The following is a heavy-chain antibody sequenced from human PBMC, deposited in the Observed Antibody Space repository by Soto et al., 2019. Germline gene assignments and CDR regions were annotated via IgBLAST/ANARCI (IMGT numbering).Heavy chain of an antibody. J-gene: IGHJ6*02. CDR1: GGSFRWYY. Sequence: PSDTLSLTYAGYGGSFRWYYWSWNRQPLGKGLGWIGEINHRGSTNYNPSLKSRVTILVDTSKNQFSLKLSSVTAADTAVYYCARAGSGYSYGYDYYYGMDVWGQGTTVTVS. CDR2: INHRGST. V-gene: IGHV4-34*01. D-gene: IGHD5-18*01. CDR3: ARAGSGYSYGYDYYYGMDV.